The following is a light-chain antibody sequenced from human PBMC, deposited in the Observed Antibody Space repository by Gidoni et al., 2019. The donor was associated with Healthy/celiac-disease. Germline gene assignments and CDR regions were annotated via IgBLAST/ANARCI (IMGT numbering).Light chain of an antibody. Sequence: QSVLTQPPSVSGAPGQRVTISCTGSSSNIGAGYDVHWYQQRPVTAPKLLIYGNSNRPSGVPDRFSGSKSGTSASLAITGLQAEDEADYYCQSYDSSLSGYVFGTGTKVTVL. CDR1: SSNIGAGYD. CDR3: QSYDSSLSGYV. CDR2: GNS. J-gene: IGLJ1*01. V-gene: IGLV1-40*01.